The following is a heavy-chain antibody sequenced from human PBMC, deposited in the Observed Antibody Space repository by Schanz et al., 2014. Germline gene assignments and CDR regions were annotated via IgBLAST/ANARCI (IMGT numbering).Heavy chain of an antibody. J-gene: IGHJ3*02. Sequence: QVQLVQSGAEVKKPGASVKVSCKASGYTFTSYGISWVRQAPGQGLEWMGRIVPIAGITNYAQRFQGRVTITADKSSDTAYMELSSLRSDDTAVYYCARGGGPEDVFDIWGQGTILTVSS. D-gene: IGHD5-12*01. CDR2: IVPIAGIT. V-gene: IGHV1-18*01. CDR1: GYTFTSYG. CDR3: ARGGGPEDVFDI.